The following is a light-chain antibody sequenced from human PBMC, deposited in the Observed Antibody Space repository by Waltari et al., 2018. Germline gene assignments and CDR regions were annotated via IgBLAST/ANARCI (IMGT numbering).Light chain of an antibody. J-gene: IGKJ4*01. Sequence: VVMTQSPPSLPVTLGQSASIPSRSSQSLLYSDGNTYLNWVQQRPGQSTRRLICKVCQRDSGVPDRISGRGSGNDFTQKISRVEAEDVVVYYCMKGTHGPPTFGGGTKVEIK. V-gene: IGKV2-30*01. CDR1: QSLLYSDGNTY. CDR2: KVC. CDR3: MKGTHGPPT.